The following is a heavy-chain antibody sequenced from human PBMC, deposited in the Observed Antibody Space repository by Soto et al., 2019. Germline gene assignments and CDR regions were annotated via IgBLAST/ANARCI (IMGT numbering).Heavy chain of an antibody. Sequence: GGSLRLSCAASGFTFSSYCMSWVRQAPGKGLEWVANIKQDGSEKYYVDSVKGRFTISRDNAKNSLYLQMNSLRAEDTAVYYCARGLYWFDPWGQGTLVTVSS. CDR2: IKQDGSEK. V-gene: IGHV3-7*05. CDR3: ARGLYWFDP. D-gene: IGHD2-15*01. J-gene: IGHJ5*02. CDR1: GFTFSSYC.